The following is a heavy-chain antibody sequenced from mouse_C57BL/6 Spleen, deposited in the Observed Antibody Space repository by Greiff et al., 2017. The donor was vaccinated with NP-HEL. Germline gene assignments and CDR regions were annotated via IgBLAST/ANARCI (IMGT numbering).Heavy chain of an antibody. CDR1: GYSITSGYY. V-gene: IGHV3-6*01. CDR2: ISYDGSN. CDR3: ARDGVLYGNYGGCYFDY. J-gene: IGHJ2*01. D-gene: IGHD2-1*01. Sequence: EVKLVESGPGLVKPSQSLSLTCSVTGYSITSGYYWNWIRQFPGNKLEWMGYISYDGSNNYNPSLKNRISITRDTSKNQFFLKLNSVTTEDTATYYCARDGVLYGNYGGCYFDYWGQGTTLTVSS.